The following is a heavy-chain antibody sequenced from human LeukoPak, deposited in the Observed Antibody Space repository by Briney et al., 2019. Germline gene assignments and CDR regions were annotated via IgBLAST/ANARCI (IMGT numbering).Heavy chain of an antibody. D-gene: IGHD3-16*01. J-gene: IGHJ4*02. Sequence: GGSLRLSCVVSGYSFSSNMMTWVRQAPGKGLERVATILPGGRESYRVDSVKGRFTISRDNAKNSLYLQMSSLRAEDTAVYYMSAHGYWGQGTLVTVTS. CDR3: SAHGY. CDR2: ILPGGRES. CDR1: GYSFSSNM. V-gene: IGHV3-7*01.